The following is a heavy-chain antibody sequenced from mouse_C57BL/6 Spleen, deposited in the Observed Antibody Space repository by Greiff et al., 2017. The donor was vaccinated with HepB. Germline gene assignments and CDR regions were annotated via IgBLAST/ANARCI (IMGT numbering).Heavy chain of an antibody. CDR2: ISSGGDYI. D-gene: IGHD2-1*01. CDR3: TREIYYGNYYAMDY. Sequence: EVKLEESGEGLVKPGGSLKLSCAASGFTFSSYAMSWVRQTPEKRLEWVAYISSGGDYIYYADTVKGRFTISRDNARNTLYLQMSSLKSEDTAMYYCTREIYYGNYYAMDYWGQGTSVTVSS. V-gene: IGHV5-9-1*02. J-gene: IGHJ4*01. CDR1: GFTFSSYA.